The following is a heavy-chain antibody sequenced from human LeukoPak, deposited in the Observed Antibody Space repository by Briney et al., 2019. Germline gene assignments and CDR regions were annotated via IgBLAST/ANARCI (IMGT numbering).Heavy chain of an antibody. Sequence: GASVKVSCKASGGTFSSYAISWVRQAPGQGLEWMGRIIPILGIANYAQKFQGRVTITADKSTSTAYMELSSLRSEDTAVYYCARLHTGYQSDYWGQGTLVTVSS. CDR1: GGTFSSYA. CDR3: ARLHTGYQSDY. V-gene: IGHV1-69*04. D-gene: IGHD6-13*01. CDR2: IIPILGIA. J-gene: IGHJ4*02.